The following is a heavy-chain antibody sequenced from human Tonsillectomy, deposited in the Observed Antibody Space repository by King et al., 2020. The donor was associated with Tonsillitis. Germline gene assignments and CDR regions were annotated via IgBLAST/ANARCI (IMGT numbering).Heavy chain of an antibody. D-gene: IGHD6-13*01. J-gene: IGHJ5*02. CDR1: GYTFTAYY. CDR2: INTNSGGT. V-gene: IGHV1-2*02. Sequence: QLVQSGAEVKKPGASVRVSCKASGYTFTAYYIQWVRQAPGGGLEWMGWINTNSGGTNYAHEFQGRVAMTRDTSISTAYMELSSLTSDDTAVYFCARDVAATINWFDPWDQGTLVTVSS. CDR3: ARDVAATINWFDP.